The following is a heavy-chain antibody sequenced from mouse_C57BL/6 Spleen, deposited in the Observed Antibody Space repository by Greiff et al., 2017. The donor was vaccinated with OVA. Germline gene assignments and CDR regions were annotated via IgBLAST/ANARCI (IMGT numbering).Heavy chain of an antibody. CDR1: GYTFTSYW. V-gene: IGHV1-52*01. D-gene: IGHD1-1*01. CDR3: ARWYYGSSSYWYFDV. J-gene: IGHJ1*03. CDR2: IDPSDSEN. Sequence: AQLQQPGAELVRPGSSVKLSCKASGYTFTSYWMHWVKQRPIQGLEWIGNIDPSDSENHSNQKFKDKATLTLDKSSSTAYMQLSSLSSEDSAVYYCARWYYGSSSYWYFDVWGTGTTVTVSS.